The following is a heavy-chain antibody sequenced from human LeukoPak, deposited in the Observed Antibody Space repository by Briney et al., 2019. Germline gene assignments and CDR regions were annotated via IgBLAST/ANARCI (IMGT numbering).Heavy chain of an antibody. V-gene: IGHV1-18*01. Sequence: ASVKVSCKASGYTLTSYGISWVRQAPGQGLEWMGWISAYNGNTNYAQKLQGRVTMTTDTSTSTAYMELRSLRSDDTAVYYCASVGYCSGGSCYSDYYYYGMDVWGQGTTVTVSS. CDR2: ISAYNGNT. CDR1: GYTLTSYG. J-gene: IGHJ6*02. D-gene: IGHD2-15*01. CDR3: ASVGYCSGGSCYSDYYYYGMDV.